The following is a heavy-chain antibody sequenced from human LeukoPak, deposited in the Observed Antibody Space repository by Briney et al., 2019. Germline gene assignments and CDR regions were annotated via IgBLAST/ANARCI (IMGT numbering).Heavy chain of an antibody. CDR3: AREEEWYASGTYYKGFDS. CDR2: IWYDGSNK. V-gene: IGHV3-33*01. Sequence: PGRSLRLSCAASGFTFSSYGMHWVRQAPGKGLEWVAVIWYDGSNKYYADSVKGRFTISRDNSKNTLYLQMNSLRAEDTAVYYCAREEEWYASGTYYKGFDSWGQGTLVTVSS. J-gene: IGHJ4*02. CDR1: GFTFSSYG. D-gene: IGHD3-10*01.